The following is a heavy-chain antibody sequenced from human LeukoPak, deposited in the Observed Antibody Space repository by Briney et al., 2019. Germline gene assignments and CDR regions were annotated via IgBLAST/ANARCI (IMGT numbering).Heavy chain of an antibody. J-gene: IGHJ4*02. Sequence: SETLSLTCTVSGDSINSGSYYWSWIRQPAGKGLEWIGRISTSGSTNYNPSLKSRVTISVDTSKNQFSLKLSSVTAADTAVYYCARSNYDFWSGYYFSYFDYWGQGTLVTVSS. CDR2: ISTSGST. V-gene: IGHV4-61*02. D-gene: IGHD3-3*01. CDR3: ARSNYDFWSGYYFSYFDY. CDR1: GDSINSGSYY.